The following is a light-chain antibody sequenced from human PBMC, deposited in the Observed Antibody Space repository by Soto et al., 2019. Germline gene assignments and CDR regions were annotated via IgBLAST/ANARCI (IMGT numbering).Light chain of an antibody. CDR1: QSVSISY. CDR3: QQYGTSPPT. J-gene: IGKJ1*01. Sequence: IVLTHAPGTLSFSPGEIATLSCRASQSVSISYLAWYQQKPGQAPRLLIYGASSRATGIPDRFSGSGSGTDFTLTISRLEPEDFAVYNCQQYGTSPPTFGQGTKVDIK. CDR2: GAS. V-gene: IGKV3-20*01.